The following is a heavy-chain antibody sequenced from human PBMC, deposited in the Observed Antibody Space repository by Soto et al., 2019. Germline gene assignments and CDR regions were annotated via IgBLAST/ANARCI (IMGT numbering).Heavy chain of an antibody. D-gene: IGHD3-22*01. V-gene: IGHV4-59*01. Sequence: SETLSLTCTVSGGSLSSNYWSWIRQPPGKGLEWIGYIYYSGTTNYNPSLKSRVTISADTSKHEFSLKLSSVTAADTSVYFCASGRTSSRILVYLGHGTLVTVSS. CDR3: ASGRTSSRILVY. CDR2: IYYSGTT. J-gene: IGHJ4*01. CDR1: GGSLSSNY.